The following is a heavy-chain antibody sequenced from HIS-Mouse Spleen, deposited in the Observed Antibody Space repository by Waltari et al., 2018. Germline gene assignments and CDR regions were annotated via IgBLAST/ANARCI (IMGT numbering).Heavy chain of an antibody. V-gene: IGHV4-39*01. J-gene: IGHJ3*02. Sequence: QLQLQESGPGLVKPSETLSLTCTVSGGSISSSSYYWGWIRQPPGRGLEGIGRSYYSGCSYDNPSLQVRVTISVDPSKNQFSLKLSSVTAADTAVYYCARQRGGSYLLDAFDIWGQGTMVTVSS. CDR3: ARQRGGSYLLDAFDI. CDR2: SYYSGCS. CDR1: GGSISSSSYY. D-gene: IGHD1-26*01.